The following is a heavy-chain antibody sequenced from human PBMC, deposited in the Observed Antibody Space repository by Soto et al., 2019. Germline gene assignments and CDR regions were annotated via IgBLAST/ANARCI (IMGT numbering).Heavy chain of an antibody. CDR1: GDSVSSSSAA. V-gene: IGHV6-1*01. J-gene: IGHJ6*02. D-gene: IGHD4-17*01. CDR3: ARGESTVTSGGMDV. Sequence: SQTLSLTCAISGDSVSSSSAAWHWIRQSPSRGLEWLGRTYYRSKWYNDYAVSVKSRITINPDTSKNQFSLQLNSVTPDDTAVYFCARGESTVTSGGMDVWGQGTTVTVSS. CDR2: TYYRSKWYN.